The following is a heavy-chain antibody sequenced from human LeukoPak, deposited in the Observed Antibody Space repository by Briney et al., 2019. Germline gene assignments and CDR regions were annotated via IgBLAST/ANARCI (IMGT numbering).Heavy chain of an antibody. CDR2: INPSGGST. J-gene: IGHJ4*02. Sequence: ASVKVSCTASGYTFTTYYMHWVRQAPGQGLEWLGIINPSGGSTSYAQKFQGRVTMTRDTSTSTVYMELSSLRSEDTAVYYCASSRDDRSSWYAFDYWGQGTLVTVSS. CDR1: GYTFTTYY. D-gene: IGHD6-13*01. CDR3: ASSRDDRSSWYAFDY. V-gene: IGHV1-46*01.